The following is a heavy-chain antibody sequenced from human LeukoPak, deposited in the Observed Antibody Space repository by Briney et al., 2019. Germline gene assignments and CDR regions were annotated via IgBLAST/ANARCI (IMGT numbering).Heavy chain of an antibody. CDR2: IYYSGSA. CDR1: GGSISSYY. Sequence: PSETLSLTCTVSGGSISSYYWSWIRQPPGKGLEWIGYIYYSGSANYNPSLKSRVTISVDTSKNQFSLKLSSVTAADTAVYYCARLVSGWYPDYWGQGTLVTVSS. V-gene: IGHV4-59*01. J-gene: IGHJ4*02. CDR3: ARLVSGWYPDY. D-gene: IGHD6-19*01.